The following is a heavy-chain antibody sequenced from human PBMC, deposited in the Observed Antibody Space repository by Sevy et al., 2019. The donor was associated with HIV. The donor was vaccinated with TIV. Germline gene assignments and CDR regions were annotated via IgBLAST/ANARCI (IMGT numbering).Heavy chain of an antibody. V-gene: IGHV3-7*03. D-gene: IGHD1-26*01. Sequence: GGSLRLSCVASGFTFSNYRMSWVRQAPGKGLEWVANIKRDGSEKYYVASVKGRFTISRDIDKTSRYLQMNSLRDEDTAVYYCARDCNSATCLWGLDVWGPGTTVTVSS. CDR3: ARDCNSATCLWGLDV. CDR2: IKRDGSEK. CDR1: GFTFSNYR. J-gene: IGHJ6*02.